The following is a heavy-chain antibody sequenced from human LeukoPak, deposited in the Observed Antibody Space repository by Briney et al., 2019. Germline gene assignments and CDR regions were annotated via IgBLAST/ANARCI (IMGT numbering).Heavy chain of an antibody. CDR2: IYWGDDK. D-gene: IGHD3-16*01. J-gene: IGHJ4*02. Sequence: SGPTQMHPTQTLTLTYTFSGVSLRTSGGRVGWIRQPPVKALEWLALIYWGDDKRYSPSLKSRLTITKDTSKNQVVLTMTNMDPVDTATYYCAHRPPMGSYGYWGQGTLVTVSS. V-gene: IGHV2-5*02. CDR3: AHRPPMGSYGY. CDR1: GVSLRTSGGR.